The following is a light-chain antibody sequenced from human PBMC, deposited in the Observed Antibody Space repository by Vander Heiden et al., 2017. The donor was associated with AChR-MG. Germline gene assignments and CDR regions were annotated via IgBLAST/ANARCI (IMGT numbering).Light chain of an antibody. Sequence: QSALTQPASVSGSPGQSITISCTGTSSDVGGYNYVSWYQQHPGKAPKRMIYDVSKRPSGVSNRLSGSKSGNTDSLTISGLETKDEADYYCNSYTSSVVFGGGTKLTVL. J-gene: IGLJ2*01. V-gene: IGLV2-14*01. CDR1: SSDVGGYNY. CDR2: DVS. CDR3: NSYTSSVV.